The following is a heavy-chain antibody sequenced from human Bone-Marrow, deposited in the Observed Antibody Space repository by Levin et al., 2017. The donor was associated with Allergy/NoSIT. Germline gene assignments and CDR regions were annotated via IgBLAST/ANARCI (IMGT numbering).Heavy chain of an antibody. CDR2: ISYDGSNK. Sequence: GESLKISCAASGFTFSSYGMHWVRQAPGKGLEWVAVISYDGSNKYYADSVKGRFTISRDNSKNTLYLQMNSLRAEDTAVYYCAKDQYCSSTSCDRGGAFDIWGQGTMVTVSS. V-gene: IGHV3-30*18. CDR1: GFTFSSYG. CDR3: AKDQYCSSTSCDRGGAFDI. D-gene: IGHD2-2*01. J-gene: IGHJ3*02.